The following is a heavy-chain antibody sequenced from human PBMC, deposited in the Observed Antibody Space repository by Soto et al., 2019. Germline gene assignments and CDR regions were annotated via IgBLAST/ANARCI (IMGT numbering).Heavy chain of an antibody. Sequence: PGGSLRLSCAASGFTFSSYGMHWVRQAPGKGLEWVAVIWYDGSNKYYADSVKGRYTISRDDSKNTVYLQMNSLGAEDTAVYYCTRDPLIAVAAYDAFDIWGQGTSVTLSS. J-gene: IGHJ3*02. CDR2: IWYDGSNK. CDR3: TRDPLIAVAAYDAFDI. V-gene: IGHV3-33*01. D-gene: IGHD6-19*01. CDR1: GFTFSSYG.